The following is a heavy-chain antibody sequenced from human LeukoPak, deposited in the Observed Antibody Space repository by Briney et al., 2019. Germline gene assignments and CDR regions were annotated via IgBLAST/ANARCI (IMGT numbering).Heavy chain of an antibody. CDR2: INPNSGGT. CDR1: GYTFTGYY. CDR3: AREIPRYCSGGSCYYYYYYMDV. V-gene: IGHV1-2*02. J-gene: IGHJ6*03. D-gene: IGHD2-15*01. Sequence: ASVKVSCKASGYTFTGYYLHWVRQAPGQGLEWMGWINPNSGGTNYAQKFQGRVTMTRDTSISTAYMELSRLRSDDTAVYYCAREIPRYCSGGSCYYYYYYMDVWGKGTTVTVSS.